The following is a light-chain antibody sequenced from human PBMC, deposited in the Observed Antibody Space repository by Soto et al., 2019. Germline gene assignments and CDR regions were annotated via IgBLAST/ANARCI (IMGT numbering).Light chain of an antibody. Sequence: QSVLTQPPSVSGAPGQRVTISCTGSSSNIGAGYEVHWYQQLPGTAPKLLSYGNNNRPSGVPDRFSGSKSGTSASLAITGLQAEDEADYYCQSYDSSLSALYVFGTGTKVTVL. CDR1: SSNIGAGYE. V-gene: IGLV1-40*01. J-gene: IGLJ1*01. CDR3: QSYDSSLSALYV. CDR2: GNN.